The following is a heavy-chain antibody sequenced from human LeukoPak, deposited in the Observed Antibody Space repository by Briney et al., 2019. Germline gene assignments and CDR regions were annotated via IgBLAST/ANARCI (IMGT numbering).Heavy chain of an antibody. J-gene: IGHJ5*02. Sequence: SGGSLRLSCAASGFTFSSYGMHWVRQAPGKGLEWVAFIRYDGSNKYYADSVKGRFTISRDNSKNTLYLQMNSLRAEDTAVYYCAEVAVTTFGWFDPWGQGTLVTVSS. CDR2: IRYDGSNK. CDR3: AEVAVTTFGWFDP. V-gene: IGHV3-30*02. D-gene: IGHD3-10*02. CDR1: GFTFSSYG.